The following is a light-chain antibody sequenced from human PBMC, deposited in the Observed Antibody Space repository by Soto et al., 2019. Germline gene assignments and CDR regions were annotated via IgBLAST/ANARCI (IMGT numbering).Light chain of an antibody. CDR3: QQYNSYPWT. J-gene: IGKJ1*01. Sequence: DIQMTQSPSTLSASVGDRVTITCRASQSISSWLAWYQQKPGKAPKLLIYDVSSLESGVPSRFSGSRSGRNFTLAISSLQPADSAIYYCQQYNSYPWTFGQGTKVDI. CDR2: DVS. CDR1: QSISSW. V-gene: IGKV1-5*01.